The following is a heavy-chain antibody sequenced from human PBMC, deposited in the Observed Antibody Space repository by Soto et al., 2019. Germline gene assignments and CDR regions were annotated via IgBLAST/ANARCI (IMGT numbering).Heavy chain of an antibody. CDR2: VSATAGTT. Sequence: GGSLRLSCAASGFGFTFSNYAMSWVPQAPGKGLEWVSLVSATAGTTYYTDSVKGRFTISRDNSRNTVYLQMNSLRADDTAVYYCAKDRLAGGFYYWGQGTLVTVSS. CDR1: GFGFTFSNYA. V-gene: IGHV3-23*01. J-gene: IGHJ4*02. D-gene: IGHD3-16*01. CDR3: AKDRLAGGFYY.